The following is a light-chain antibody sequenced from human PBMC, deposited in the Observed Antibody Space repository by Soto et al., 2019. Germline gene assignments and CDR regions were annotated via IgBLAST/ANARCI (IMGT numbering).Light chain of an antibody. J-gene: IGLJ2*01. CDR3: AAWDDSLSGVV. V-gene: IGLV2-14*02. CDR2: EGS. Sequence: QSALTQPASVSGSPGQSITISCTGTSSDVGTYNLVSWYQQHPGNAPRLMIYEGSKRPSGVPDRFSGSKSGTSASLAISGLRTEDEADYYCAAWDDSLSGVVFGGGTKLTVL. CDR1: SSDVGTYNL.